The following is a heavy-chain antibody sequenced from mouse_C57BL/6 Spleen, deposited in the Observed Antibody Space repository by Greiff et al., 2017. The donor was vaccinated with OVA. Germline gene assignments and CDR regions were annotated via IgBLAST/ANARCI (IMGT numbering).Heavy chain of an antibody. Sequence: EVKLMESGGGLVKPGGSLKLSCAASGFTFSSYAMSWVRQTPEKRLEWVATISDGGSYTYYPDNVKGRFTISRDNAKNNLYLQMSHLKSEDTAMYYCARGLLGAYWGQGTLVTVSA. CDR2: ISDGGSYT. V-gene: IGHV5-4*03. CDR3: ARGLLGAY. J-gene: IGHJ3*01. CDR1: GFTFSSYA. D-gene: IGHD2-3*01.